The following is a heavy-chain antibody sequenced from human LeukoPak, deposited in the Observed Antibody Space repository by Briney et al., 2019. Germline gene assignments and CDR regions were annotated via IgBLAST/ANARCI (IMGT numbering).Heavy chain of an antibody. D-gene: IGHD5-24*01. CDR2: ISAGGGTK. V-gene: IGHV3-23*01. J-gene: IGHJ4*02. CDR1: GFTVSGNY. Sequence: GGSLRLSCAASGFTVSGNYMSWVRQAPGKGLEWVSVISAGGGTKDYADSVRGRFTVSRDNSRNTLFLQMNSLRAEDTAIYCCAKDQEGYHRPIDYWGQGTLITVSS. CDR3: AKDQEGYHRPIDY.